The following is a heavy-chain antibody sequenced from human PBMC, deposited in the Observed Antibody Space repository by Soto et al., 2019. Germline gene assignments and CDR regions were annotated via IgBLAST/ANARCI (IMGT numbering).Heavy chain of an antibody. CDR3: AKDFEYSSSSHYYYGMDV. CDR1: GFTFSSYG. Sequence: LRLSCAASGFTFSSYGMHWVRQAPGKGLEWVAVISYDGSNKYYADSVKGRFTISRDKSKNTLYLQMNSLRAEDTAVYYCAKDFEYSSSSHYYYGMDVWGQGTTVTVSS. V-gene: IGHV3-30*18. CDR2: ISYDGSNK. J-gene: IGHJ6*02. D-gene: IGHD6-6*01.